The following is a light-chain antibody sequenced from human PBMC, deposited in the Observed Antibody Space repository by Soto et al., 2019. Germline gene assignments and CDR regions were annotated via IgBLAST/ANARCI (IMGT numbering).Light chain of an antibody. CDR1: NSDIGSYDL. V-gene: IGLV2-23*02. J-gene: IGLJ2*01. Sequence: QSVLTQPASVSGSPGQSITISCTGTNSDIGSYDLVSWYQQHPGKAPKLMIYEVSKRPSELSNRFSGSKSGNTASLTISGLQAEDGADYYCCSYAGTSALVFGGGTKVTVL. CDR3: CSYAGTSALV. CDR2: EVS.